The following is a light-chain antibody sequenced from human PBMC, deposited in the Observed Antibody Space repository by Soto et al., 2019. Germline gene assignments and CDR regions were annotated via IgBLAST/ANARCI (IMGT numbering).Light chain of an antibody. CDR2: DDS. CDR3: QVWDRSSDVV. CDR1: NIGSKS. V-gene: IGLV3-21*02. Sequence: SYELTQPPSVSVAPGQTASITCGGNNIGSKSVHWYRQRPGRAPVLVVYDDSDRPSGIPERFSGSKSGSTATLTISRVGAGDEADYYCQVWDRSSDVVFGGGTQLTVL. J-gene: IGLJ7*01.